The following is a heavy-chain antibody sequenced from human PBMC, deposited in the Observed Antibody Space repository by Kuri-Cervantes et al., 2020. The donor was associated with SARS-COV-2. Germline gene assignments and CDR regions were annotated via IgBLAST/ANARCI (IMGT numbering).Heavy chain of an antibody. D-gene: IGHD6-19*01. J-gene: IGHJ4*02. CDR1: GGSFSGYY. CDR2: INHSGST. CDR3: ARGRYYGSGWPTYFDY. Sequence: SQTLSLTCAVYGGSFSGYYWSWIRQPPGKGLEWIGEINHSGSTNYNPSLKSRVTISVDTSKNQFSLKLSSVTAADTAVYYCARGRYYGSGWPTYFDYWGQGTLVTVSS. V-gene: IGHV4-34*01.